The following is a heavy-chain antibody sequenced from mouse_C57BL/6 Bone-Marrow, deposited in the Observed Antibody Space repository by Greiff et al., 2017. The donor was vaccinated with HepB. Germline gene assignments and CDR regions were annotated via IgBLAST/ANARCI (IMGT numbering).Heavy chain of an antibody. CDR2: IDPEDGKT. D-gene: IGHD2-4*01. V-gene: IGHV14-2*01. Sequence: EVKLQESGAELVKPGASVKLSCTASGFNIKDYYMHWVKQRTEQGLEWIGRIDPEDGKTKYAPKFQGKATITADTSSNTAYLQLSSLTSEDTAVYYCALYYEDYWGQGTTLTVSS. CDR1: GFNIKDYY. J-gene: IGHJ2*01. CDR3: ALYYEDY.